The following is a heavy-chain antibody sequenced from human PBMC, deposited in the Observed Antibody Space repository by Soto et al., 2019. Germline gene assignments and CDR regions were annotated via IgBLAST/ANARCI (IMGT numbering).Heavy chain of an antibody. D-gene: IGHD6-6*01. V-gene: IGHV3-11*01. J-gene: IGHJ6*02. Sequence: QVQLVESGGGLVKPGGSLRLSCAASGFTFSDYYMSWIRQAPGKGLEWVSYISSSGSTIYYADSVKGRFTISRDNAKNSLYLQMNSLRAEDTAVYYCARDWSSSSSEAESESYYYYGMDVWGQGTTVTVSS. CDR1: GFTFSDYY. CDR3: ARDWSSSSSEAESESYYYYGMDV. CDR2: ISSSGSTI.